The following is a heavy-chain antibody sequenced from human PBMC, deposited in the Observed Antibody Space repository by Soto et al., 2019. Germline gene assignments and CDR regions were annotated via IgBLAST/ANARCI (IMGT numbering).Heavy chain of an antibody. Sequence: QVQLVQSGAEVKNPGASVKVSCKASGGTFTRYGIGWARQAPGQGLEWMGWINTYNGNTNYAQNVQGRVTLTTDTSTSTAYMELRSLRSNDTAIYYCAMVDVYVTPSPQDVWGQGTTVIVSS. J-gene: IGHJ6*02. CDR3: AMVDVYVTPSPQDV. D-gene: IGHD3-16*01. CDR1: GGTFTRYG. CDR2: INTYNGNT. V-gene: IGHV1-18*01.